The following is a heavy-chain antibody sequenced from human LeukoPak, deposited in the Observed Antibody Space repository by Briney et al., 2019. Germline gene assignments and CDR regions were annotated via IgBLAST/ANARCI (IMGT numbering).Heavy chain of an antibody. CDR3: ARDNAHTYGSGSYTSYYFDY. Sequence: SETLSLTCAVYGGSFSVYYWSWIRQPPGKGLEWIGEINHSGSTNYNPSLKSRVTISVDTSKNQFSLKLSSVTAADTAVYYCARDNAHTYGSGSYTSYYFDYWGQGTLVTVSS. CDR1: GGSFSVYY. J-gene: IGHJ4*02. D-gene: IGHD3-10*01. V-gene: IGHV4-34*01. CDR2: INHSGST.